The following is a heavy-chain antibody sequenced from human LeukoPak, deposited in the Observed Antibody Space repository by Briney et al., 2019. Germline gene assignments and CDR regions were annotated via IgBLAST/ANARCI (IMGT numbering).Heavy chain of an antibody. J-gene: IGHJ6*02. CDR2: IYTSGST. CDR3: ARDLITRQQLWNYYYYYGMDV. V-gene: IGHV4-4*07. D-gene: IGHD6-13*01. CDR1: GGSISSYY. Sequence: SETLSLTCTVSGGSISSYYRSWIRQPAGKGLEWIGRIYTSGSTNYNPSLKSRVTMSVDTSKNQFSLKLSPVTAADTAVYYCARDLITRQQLWNYYYYYGMDVWGQGTTVTVSS.